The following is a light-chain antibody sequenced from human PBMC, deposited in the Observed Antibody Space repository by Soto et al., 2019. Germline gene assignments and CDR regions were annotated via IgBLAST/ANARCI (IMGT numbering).Light chain of an antibody. Sequence: DIVMTQSPLSLPVTPGEPASISCRSSQSLLHSNGYNYLDWYLQKPGQSPQLLIYLGSNRASGVPDRFSGSGSGTDFTLKISRVEAEDVGVYYCMQGTHWPLGQGTRLEIK. CDR2: LGS. CDR1: QSLLHSNGYNY. J-gene: IGKJ5*01. CDR3: MQGTHWP. V-gene: IGKV2-28*01.